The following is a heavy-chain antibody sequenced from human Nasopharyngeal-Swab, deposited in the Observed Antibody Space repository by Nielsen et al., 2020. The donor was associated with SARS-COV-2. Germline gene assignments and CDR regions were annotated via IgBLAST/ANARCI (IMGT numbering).Heavy chain of an antibody. J-gene: IGHJ4*02. CDR3: ARGGWGFDY. D-gene: IGHD6-19*01. CDR2: ISYDGSNK. Sequence: GGSLRPSCAASGFTFGTYCMHWVRQAPGKGLEWVAVISYDGSNKNYADSVKGRLTISRDNSKNTLYLQMNSLRAEDTAVYYCARGGWGFDYWGQGTLVTVSS. V-gene: IGHV3-30*03. CDR1: GFTFGTYC.